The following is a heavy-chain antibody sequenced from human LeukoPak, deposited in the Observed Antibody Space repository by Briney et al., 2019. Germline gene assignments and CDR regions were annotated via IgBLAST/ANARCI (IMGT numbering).Heavy chain of an antibody. V-gene: IGHV3-30*02. CDR2: IRYDGSNR. Sequence: PGGSLRLSCVASGFTFSTHGMHWVRQAPGKGLEWVTFIRYDGSNRYYADSVKGRFTISRDNSKNTLYLQMNSLRAEDTAVYYCARLQKLPYYYIDVWGKGTTVTVSS. J-gene: IGHJ6*03. CDR3: ARLQKLPYYYIDV. D-gene: IGHD2-21*02. CDR1: GFTFSTHG.